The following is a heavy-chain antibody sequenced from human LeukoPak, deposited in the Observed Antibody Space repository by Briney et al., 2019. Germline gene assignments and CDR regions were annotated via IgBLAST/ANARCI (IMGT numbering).Heavy chain of an antibody. CDR1: GYTFTSYG. V-gene: IGHV1-18*01. CDR2: ISAYNGNT. J-gene: IGHJ3*02. D-gene: IGHD4-17*01. Sequence: ASVKVSCKASGYTFTSYGISRVRQAPGQGLEWMGWISAYNGNTNYAQKLQGRVTMTTDTSTSTAYMELRSLRSDDTAVYYCARDRDYGDPPYDAFDIWGQGTMVTVSS. CDR3: ARDRDYGDPPYDAFDI.